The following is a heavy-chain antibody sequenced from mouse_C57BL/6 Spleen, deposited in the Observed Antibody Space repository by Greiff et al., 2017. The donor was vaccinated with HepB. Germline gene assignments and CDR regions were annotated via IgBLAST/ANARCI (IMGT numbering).Heavy chain of an antibody. J-gene: IGHJ2*01. V-gene: IGHV1-74*01. CDR2: IHPSDSDT. CDR3: AIQTVVYFDC. CDR1: GYTFTSYW. Sequence: VQLQQPGAELVKPRAPVKVSCKAPGYTFTSYWTHWVKQRPGQGLEWIGRIHPSDSDTNYNQKFKGKATLTVDKSSSTAYMQLSSLTSEDSAVYYCAIQTVVYFDCWGQGTTLTVSS. D-gene: IGHD1-1*01.